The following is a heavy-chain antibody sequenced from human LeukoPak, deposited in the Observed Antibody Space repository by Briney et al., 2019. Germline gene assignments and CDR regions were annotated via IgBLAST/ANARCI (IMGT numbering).Heavy chain of an antibody. CDR2: IYYSGST. D-gene: IGHD2-2*01. J-gene: IGHJ6*03. CDR1: GGSISSYY. V-gene: IGHV4-59*01. Sequence: PSGTLSLTCTVSGGSISSYYWSWIRQPPGKGLEWIGYIYYSGSTNYNPSLKSRVTISVDTSKYQFSLKLSSVTAADTAVYYCARHPGYCSSTSCYRRYYYYMDVWGKGTTVTVSS. CDR3: ARHPGYCSSTSCYRRYYYYMDV.